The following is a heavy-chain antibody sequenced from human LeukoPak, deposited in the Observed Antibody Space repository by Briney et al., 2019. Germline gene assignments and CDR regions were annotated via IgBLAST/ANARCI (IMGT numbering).Heavy chain of an antibody. J-gene: IGHJ6*03. D-gene: IGHD4-11*01. CDR3: ARIPLTTVTIGSVGYYMDV. CDR1: GGSISSGSYY. V-gene: IGHV4-61*02. Sequence: PSQTLSLTCTVSGGSISSGSYYWSWIRQPAGKGLEWIGRIYTSGSTNYNPSLKSRVTISVDASKNQFSLKLSSVTAADTAVYYCARIPLTTVTIGSVGYYMDVWGKGTTVTVSS. CDR2: IYTSGST.